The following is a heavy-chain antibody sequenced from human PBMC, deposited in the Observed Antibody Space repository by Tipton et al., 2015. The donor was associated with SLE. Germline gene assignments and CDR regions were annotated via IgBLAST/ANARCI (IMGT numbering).Heavy chain of an antibody. CDR2: IYYSGST. J-gene: IGHJ4*02. Sequence: TLSLTCTVSGGSISSYYWSWIRQPPGKGLEWIGYIYYSGSTNYNPSLKSRVTISVDTSKNQFSLKPSSVTAADTAVYYCARLGLEAFNFDYWGQGTLVTVSS. CDR1: GGSISSYY. V-gene: IGHV4-59*01. CDR3: ARLGLEAFNFDY. D-gene: IGHD7-27*01.